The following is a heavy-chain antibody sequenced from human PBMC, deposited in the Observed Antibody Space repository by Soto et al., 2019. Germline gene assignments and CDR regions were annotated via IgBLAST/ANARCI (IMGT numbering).Heavy chain of an antibody. Sequence: EVQMLESGGDLVQPGGSLRLSCADSSFTFNMSAMSWVRQAPGKGLEWVSGISGSGGSTYYTDSVKGRFTISRDNSKNTLYLQMTSLSAEDTAMYYCARDGDVNTGFGKDYWGQGTLVTVSS. CDR2: ISGSGGST. CDR1: SFTFNMSA. V-gene: IGHV3-23*01. D-gene: IGHD3-16*01. J-gene: IGHJ4*02. CDR3: ARDGDVNTGFGKDY.